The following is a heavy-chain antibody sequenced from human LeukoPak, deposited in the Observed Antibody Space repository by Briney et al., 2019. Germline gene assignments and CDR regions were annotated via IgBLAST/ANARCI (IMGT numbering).Heavy chain of an antibody. J-gene: IGHJ6*02. D-gene: IGHD2-15*01. CDR2: IIPILGIA. CDR1: GGTFSSYA. CDR3: ADSSRYCSGGSCYSAGYGMDV. V-gene: IGHV1-69*04. Sequence: ASVKVSCKASGGTFSSYAISWVRQAPGQGLEWMGRIIPILGIANYAQKFQGRVTITADKSTSTAYMELSSLRSEDTAVYYCADSSRYCSGGSCYSAGYGMDVWGQGTTVTVSS.